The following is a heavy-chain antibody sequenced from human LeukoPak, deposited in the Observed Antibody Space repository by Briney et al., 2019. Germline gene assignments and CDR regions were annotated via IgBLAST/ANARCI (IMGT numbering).Heavy chain of an antibody. V-gene: IGHV3-48*03. J-gene: IGHJ4*02. D-gene: IGHD1-26*01. Sequence: GGSLRLSCTASGFTLSSYEMSWIRQAPGKGLEWVSSIDYSGGSTHYADSVKGRFTISRDNAKNSLYLQMNSLRAEDTAVYYCARDRVVGATGVLYYFDYWGQGTLVTVSS. CDR3: ARDRVVGATGVLYYFDY. CDR2: IDYSGGST. CDR1: GFTLSSYE.